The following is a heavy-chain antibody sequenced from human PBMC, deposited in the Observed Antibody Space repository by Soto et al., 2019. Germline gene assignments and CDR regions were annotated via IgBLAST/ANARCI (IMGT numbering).Heavy chain of an antibody. CDR2: IYPGDSET. J-gene: IGHJ4*02. D-gene: IGHD3-16*01. Sequence: GESLKLSCKAARYSFTSYWIGWVRQMPGKGLEWMGIIYPGDSETRYSPSFQGQVTMSADKSTSTAYLRWSSLKASDTAMYYCARHALLGHGGAKSKCFDYWGQGTRVTVSS. CDR1: RYSFTSYW. V-gene: IGHV5-51*01. CDR3: ARHALLGHGGAKSKCFDY.